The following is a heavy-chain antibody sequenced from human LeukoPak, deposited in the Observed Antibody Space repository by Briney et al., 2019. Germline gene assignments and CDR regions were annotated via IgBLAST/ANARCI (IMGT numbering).Heavy chain of an antibody. V-gene: IGHV1-69*04. CDR1: GGTFSNYA. Sequence: SVKVSCKASGGTFSNYAISWVRQAPGQGLEWMGRIFPMLGVTNYAQKFQGRVTISADKSTSTAYMELSSLRSEDTAVYFCARDKRDSSWYSFETWGQGTLVTVSS. CDR2: IFPMLGVT. D-gene: IGHD6-13*01. CDR3: ARDKRDSSWYSFET. J-gene: IGHJ4*02.